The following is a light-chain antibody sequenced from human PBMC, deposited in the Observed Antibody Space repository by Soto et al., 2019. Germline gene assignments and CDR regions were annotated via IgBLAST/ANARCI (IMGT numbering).Light chain of an antibody. J-gene: IGLJ1*01. CDR1: SSDVGAYSY. CDR2: EVT. V-gene: IGLV2-14*01. CDR3: SSYTNTAYYV. Sequence: QSVRSQSASVSGSPGHSITIACTGTSSDVGAYSYLSWYQQHPGKAPKVIIYEVTNRPSGVSSRFSGSKSGNTASLTIYGLQAEEEADYYCSSYTNTAYYVFGTGTKVTAL.